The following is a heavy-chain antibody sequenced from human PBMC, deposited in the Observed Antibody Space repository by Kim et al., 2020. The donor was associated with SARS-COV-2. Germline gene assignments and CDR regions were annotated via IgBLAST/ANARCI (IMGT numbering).Heavy chain of an antibody. J-gene: IGHJ4*02. CDR3: AKVRDYADY. V-gene: IGHV3-23*03. CDR2: IYSGGSST. CDR1: GFTFSSYA. Sequence: GGSLRLSCAASGFTFSSYAMSWVRQAPGKGLEWVSVIYSGGSSTYYADSVKGRFTISRDNSKNTLYLQMNSLRAEDTAVYYCAKVRDYADYWGQGTLVTVSS. D-gene: IGHD3-16*01.